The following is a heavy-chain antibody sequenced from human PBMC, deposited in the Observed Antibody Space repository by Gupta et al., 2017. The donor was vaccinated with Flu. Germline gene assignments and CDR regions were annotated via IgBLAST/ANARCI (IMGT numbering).Heavy chain of an antibody. V-gene: IGHV3-7*01. CDR3: ARYGYSYGLDV. CDR2: INQDGSKK. J-gene: IGHJ6*02. Sequence: WVRQAPGKGLKWVANINQDGSKKYYVDSVKGRFTISRDNAENSLYLQMSSLRAEDTAVYYCARYGYSYGLDVWGQGTTVTVSS. D-gene: IGHD3-10*01.